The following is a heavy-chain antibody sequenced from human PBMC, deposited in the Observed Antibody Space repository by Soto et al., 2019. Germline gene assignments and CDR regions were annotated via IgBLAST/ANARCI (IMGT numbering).Heavy chain of an antibody. V-gene: IGHV3-30*18. CDR1: GFTFSSYG. CDR2: ISYDGSNK. Sequence: QVQLVESGGGVVQSGRSLRLSCAASGFTFSSYGMHWVRQAPGKGLEWVAVISYDGSNKYYADSVKGRFTISRDNSKNTLYLQMNSLRAEDTAVYYCAKDRQWLLLGYGMDVWGQGTTVTVSS. J-gene: IGHJ6*02. CDR3: AKDRQWLLLGYGMDV. D-gene: IGHD3-22*01.